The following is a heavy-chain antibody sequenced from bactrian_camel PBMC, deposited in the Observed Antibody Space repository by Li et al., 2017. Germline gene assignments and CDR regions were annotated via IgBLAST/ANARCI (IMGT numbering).Heavy chain of an antibody. CDR1: SYPYKQYG. J-gene: IGHJ6*01. CDR2: IDTGDGST. D-gene: IGHD1*01. V-gene: IGHV3S63*01. Sequence: HVQLVESGGGSVQAGGSLRLSCGLSSYPYKQYGLAWFRQAPGKEREGVAAIDTGDGSTYYLNSVEGRFTISHDNAKNTLYLQMNSLKPEDTAIYYCAARRFPTGWYCLERAADFSYWGQGTQVTVS. CDR3: AARRFPTGWYCLERAADFSY.